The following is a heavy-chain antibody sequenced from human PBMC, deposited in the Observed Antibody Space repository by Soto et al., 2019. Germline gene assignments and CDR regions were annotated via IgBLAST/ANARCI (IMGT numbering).Heavy chain of an antibody. Sequence: GESLKISCKGSGYSFTSYWIGWVRQMPGKGLEWMGIIYPGDSDTRYSPSFQGQVTISADKSISTAYLQWSSLKASDTAMYYSATQGNYDFSVTVYGTTWYYMDVWGKGTTVTVAS. V-gene: IGHV5-51*01. CDR3: ATQGNYDFSVTVYGTTWYYMDV. CDR2: IYPGDSDT. CDR1: GYSFTSYW. J-gene: IGHJ6*03. D-gene: IGHD3-16*01.